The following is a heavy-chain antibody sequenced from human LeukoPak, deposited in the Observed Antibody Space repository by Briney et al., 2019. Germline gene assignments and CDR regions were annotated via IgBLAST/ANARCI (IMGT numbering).Heavy chain of an antibody. Sequence: PSETLSLTCTVSGGSISSGSYYWSWIRQPAGKGLEWIGRIYTSGSTNYNPSLKSRVTISVDTSKNQFSLKLSSVTAADTAVYYCARAAYYYGSGSGVGYYYYYMDVWGKGTTVTVSS. CDR3: ARAAYYYGSGSGVGYYYYYMDV. CDR2: IYTSGST. CDR1: GGSISSGSYY. J-gene: IGHJ6*03. D-gene: IGHD3-10*01. V-gene: IGHV4-61*02.